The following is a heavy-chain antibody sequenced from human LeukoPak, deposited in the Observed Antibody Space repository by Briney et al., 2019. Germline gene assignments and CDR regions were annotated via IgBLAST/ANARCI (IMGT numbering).Heavy chain of an antibody. CDR3: ASRHHYDFFSAYPGYFHYFIDV. CDR1: GSTFSTYW. V-gene: IGHV5-51*01. D-gene: IGHD3-3*01. CDR2: IFAEKMET. J-gene: IGHJ6*03. Sequence: NRGESLEISVQRSGSTFSTYWIGGVRRVPGKGLGWVGIIFAEKMETRYNPSFEGQVTISADKSTTTAYLQWSRLKGSDTAIYFCASRHHYDFFSAYPGYFHYFIDVWGNGTTVTVSS.